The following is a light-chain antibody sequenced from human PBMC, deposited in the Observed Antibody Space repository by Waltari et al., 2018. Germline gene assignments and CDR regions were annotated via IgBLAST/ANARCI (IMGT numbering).Light chain of an antibody. CDR2: EGS. Sequence: QSALTQPASVSGSPGQSITISSTGTRSDIGSYGLVSWYQHHPGKAPKVKIYEGSKRPSGVPDRFSGSRSGNTASLTISGLQAEDEADYYCCSYASSGTFVFGTGTKVTVL. CDR1: RSDIGSYGL. J-gene: IGLJ1*01. CDR3: CSYASSGTFV. V-gene: IGLV2-23*01.